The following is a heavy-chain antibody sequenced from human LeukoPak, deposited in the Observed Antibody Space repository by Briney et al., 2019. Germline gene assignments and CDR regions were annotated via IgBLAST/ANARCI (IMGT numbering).Heavy chain of an antibody. CDR1: GFTFGDYA. D-gene: IGHD3-10*01. CDR3: TRVGDGSGSSSYY. J-gene: IGHJ4*02. CDR2: IRSKAYGGTT. Sequence: GGSLRLSCTASGFTFGDYAMSWFRQAPGKGLEWVGFIRSKAYGGTTEYAASVKGRFTISRDDSKSIAYLQMNSLKTEDTAVYYCTRVGDGSGSSSYYWGQGTLVTVSS. V-gene: IGHV3-49*03.